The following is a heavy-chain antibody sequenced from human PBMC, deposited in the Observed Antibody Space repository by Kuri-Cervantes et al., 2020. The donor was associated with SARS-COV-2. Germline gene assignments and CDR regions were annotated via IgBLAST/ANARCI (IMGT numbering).Heavy chain of an antibody. CDR1: GYSGTSYS. Sequence: ASVTVSFQVTGYSGTSYSISRVRQAPGQGLEWMGWMNPNSGNTGYAQKFQGRVAMTRNTSISTAYMELSSLRSEDTAVYYCARDRVVRGKYGADYYYGMEVWGQGTTVTVSS. J-gene: IGHJ6*02. V-gene: IGHV1-8*02. CDR2: MNPNSGNT. CDR3: ARDRVVRGKYGADYYYGMEV. D-gene: IGHD3-10*01.